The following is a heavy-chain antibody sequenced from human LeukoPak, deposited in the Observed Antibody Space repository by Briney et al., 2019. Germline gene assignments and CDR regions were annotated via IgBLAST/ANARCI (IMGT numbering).Heavy chain of an antibody. CDR1: GFTFSSYS. V-gene: IGHV3-74*01. J-gene: IGHJ6*03. CDR3: ARDHLSSGSSPDYYYYYYMDV. D-gene: IGHD6-19*01. Sequence: GGSLRLSCAASGFTFSSYSMNWVRQAPGKGLVWVSRINSDGSSTSYADSVKGRFTISRDNAKNTLYLQMNSLRAEDTAVYYCARDHLSSGSSPDYYYYYYMDVWGKGTTITISS. CDR2: INSDGSST.